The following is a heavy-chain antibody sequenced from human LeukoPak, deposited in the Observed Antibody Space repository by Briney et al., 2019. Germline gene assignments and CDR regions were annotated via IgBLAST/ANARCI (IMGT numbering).Heavy chain of an antibody. CDR3: ARSAHKYYDILTGYPWFDP. V-gene: IGHV4-4*09. Sequence: SETLSLTCTVSGGSISSYYWSWIRQPPGKGLDWIGYIYTSGSTNYNPSLKSRVTISVDTSKNQFSLRLSSVTAADTAVYYCARSAHKYYDILTGYPWFDPWGQGTLVTVSS. D-gene: IGHD3-9*01. CDR2: IYTSGST. CDR1: GGSISSYY. J-gene: IGHJ5*02.